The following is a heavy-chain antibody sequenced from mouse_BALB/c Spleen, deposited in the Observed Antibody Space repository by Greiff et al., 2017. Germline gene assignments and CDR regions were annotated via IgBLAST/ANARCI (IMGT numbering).Heavy chain of an antibody. CDR3: ARTTTVVAPYFDY. V-gene: IGHV5-17*02. Sequence: DVKLVESGGGLVQPGGSRKLSCAASGFTFSSFGMHWVRQAPEKGLEWVAYISSGSSTIYYADTVKGRFTISRDNPKNTLFLQMTSLRSEDTAMYYCARTTTVVAPYFDYWGQGTTLTVSS. D-gene: IGHD1-1*01. CDR1: GFTFSSFG. CDR2: ISSGSSTI. J-gene: IGHJ2*01.